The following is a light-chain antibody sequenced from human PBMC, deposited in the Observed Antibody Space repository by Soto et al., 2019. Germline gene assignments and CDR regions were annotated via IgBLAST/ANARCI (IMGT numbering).Light chain of an antibody. CDR1: SSNIGYSF. CDR2: DNN. Sequence: QSVLTQPPSVSATPGQTGTISCSGSSSNIGYSFVSWYQQVPGTAPKLIISDNNNRHSGIPDRFSGSKSGTSATLGITGLETGDEADYYCVTWVSSLRVWVFGGGTKLTVL. CDR3: VTWVSSLRVWV. V-gene: IGLV1-51*01. J-gene: IGLJ3*02.